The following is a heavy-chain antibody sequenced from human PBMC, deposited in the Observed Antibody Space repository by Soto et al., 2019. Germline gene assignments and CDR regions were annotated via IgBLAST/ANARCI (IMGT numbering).Heavy chain of an antibody. CDR2: ISYDGSNK. CDR3: AKDLGDYDPDYYYGMDV. J-gene: IGHJ6*02. D-gene: IGHD3-3*01. CDR1: GFTFSSYG. Sequence: QVELVESGGGVGQPGRSLRLSCAASGFTFSSYGMHWVRQAPGKGLEWVAVISYDGSNKYYADSVKGRFTISRDNSKNTLYLQMNSLRAEDTAVYYCAKDLGDYDPDYYYGMDVWGQGTTVTVSS. V-gene: IGHV3-30*18.